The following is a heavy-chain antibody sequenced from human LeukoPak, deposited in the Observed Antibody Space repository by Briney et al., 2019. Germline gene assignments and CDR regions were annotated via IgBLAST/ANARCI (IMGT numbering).Heavy chain of an antibody. D-gene: IGHD6-13*01. Sequence: PGGSLRLSCAASGFTFSSYSMNWVRQAPGKGLEWVSYISSSSSTIYYADSVKGRFTVSRDSAKNSLYLQMNSLRAEDTAVFYCARAPYSSSWYLGWYFDLWGRGTLVTVSS. CDR3: ARAPYSSSWYLGWYFDL. V-gene: IGHV3-48*01. J-gene: IGHJ2*01. CDR1: GFTFSSYS. CDR2: ISSSSSTI.